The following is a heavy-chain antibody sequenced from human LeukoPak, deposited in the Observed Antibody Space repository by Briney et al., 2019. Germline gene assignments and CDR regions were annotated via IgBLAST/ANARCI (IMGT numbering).Heavy chain of an antibody. D-gene: IGHD1-26*01. Sequence: SETLSLTCTVSGGSISSYYWSWIRQPAGKGLEWIGRIYTSGSTNYNPSLKSRVTMSVDTSKNQFSLKLGSVTAADTAVYYCARDRSYSGSYYPFDYWGQGTLVTVSS. J-gene: IGHJ4*02. V-gene: IGHV4-4*07. CDR3: ARDRSYSGSYYPFDY. CDR2: IYTSGST. CDR1: GGSISSYY.